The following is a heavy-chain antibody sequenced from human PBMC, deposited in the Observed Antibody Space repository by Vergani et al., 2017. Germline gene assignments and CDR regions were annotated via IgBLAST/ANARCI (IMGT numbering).Heavy chain of an antibody. CDR3: ARGAYGGYEPIYFYYIDV. J-gene: IGHJ6*03. V-gene: IGHV4-34*01. D-gene: IGHD5-12*01. CDR2: TNHSGST. Sequence: QVQLHQWGAGLLKPSETLSLTCAVYRGSFSGHYWNWIRQPPGKGLEWIGETNHSGSTKYNPSLKSRVTISVDTSKNQFSLTLSSVTAADTAVYYCARGAYGGYEPIYFYYIDVCGKVSTVTVSS. CDR1: RGSFSGHY.